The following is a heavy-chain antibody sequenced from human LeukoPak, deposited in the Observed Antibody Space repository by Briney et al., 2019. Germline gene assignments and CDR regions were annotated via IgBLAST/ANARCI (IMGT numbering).Heavy chain of an antibody. V-gene: IGHV3-21*01. J-gene: IGHJ6*03. CDR1: GFTFSSYS. CDR2: ISGSSSYI. D-gene: IGHD6-6*01. Sequence: GGSLRLSCAASGFTFSSYSMNWVRQAPGKGLEWVSSISGSSSYIYYADSVKGRFTISRDNAKNSLYLQMNSLRAEDTAVYYCARGIRYSSSIYYMDVWGKGTTVTVSS. CDR3: ARGIRYSSSIYYMDV.